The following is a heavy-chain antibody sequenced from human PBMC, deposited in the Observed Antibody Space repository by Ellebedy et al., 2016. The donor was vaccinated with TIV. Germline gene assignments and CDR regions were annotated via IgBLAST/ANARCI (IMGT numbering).Heavy chain of an antibody. CDR1: GAFISSYY. Sequence: ESLKISCTVTGAFISSYYWYWIRQPPGTGLQWLGYINYSGSTNNNPSLKSRVTISIDTSKNQFSLRLSSVTAADTAVYYCARNFGSGSEWFDPWGQGTLVTVSS. J-gene: IGHJ5*02. V-gene: IGHV4-59*01. CDR3: ARNFGSGSEWFDP. D-gene: IGHD3-10*01. CDR2: INYSGST.